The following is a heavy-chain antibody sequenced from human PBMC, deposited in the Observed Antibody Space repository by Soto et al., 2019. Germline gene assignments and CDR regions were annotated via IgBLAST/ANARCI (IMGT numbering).Heavy chain of an antibody. Sequence: PGVSLRLSCAASGFSFSSYTMNWVRQSPGKGLQWVSSISSRGSDIHYADSVKGRFTISRDNAKNSVDLQMDSLRDEDTAVYYCTRDFGSGSYMSFDYWGQGALVTVSS. V-gene: IGHV3-21*06. CDR2: ISSRGSDI. CDR3: TRDFGSGSYMSFDY. J-gene: IGHJ4*02. D-gene: IGHD1-26*01. CDR1: GFSFSSYT.